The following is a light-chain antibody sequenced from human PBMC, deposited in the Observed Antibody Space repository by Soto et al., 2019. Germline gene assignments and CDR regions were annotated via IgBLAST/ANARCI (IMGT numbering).Light chain of an antibody. V-gene: IGKV1-27*01. J-gene: IGKJ4*01. Sequence: DIQMTQSPSSLSASLGDRVTITCRASQGIGVYLAWFQQKPGNVPKLLIYAASTLLSGGPSRFSGSGSGTDFTLTISSLQPEDVATYYWKKYNSARITVGGGREVEIK. CDR2: AAS. CDR3: KKYNSARIT. CDR1: QGIGVY.